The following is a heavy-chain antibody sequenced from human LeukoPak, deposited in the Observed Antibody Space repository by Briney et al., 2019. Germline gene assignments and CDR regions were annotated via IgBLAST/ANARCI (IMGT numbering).Heavy chain of an antibody. Sequence: PGGSLRLSCAASGFTFSSYGMHWVRQAPGKGLEWVSSISSSSEFIYYADSVKGRFTISRDNAKNSLYLQMNSLRVEDTAVYYCARDTGSSSWGQGTLVTVSS. CDR1: GFTFSSYG. CDR3: ARDTGSSS. D-gene: IGHD1-14*01. V-gene: IGHV3-21*01. CDR2: ISSSSEFI. J-gene: IGHJ4*02.